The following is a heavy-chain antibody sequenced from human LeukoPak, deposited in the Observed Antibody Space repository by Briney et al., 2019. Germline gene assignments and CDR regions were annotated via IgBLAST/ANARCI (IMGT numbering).Heavy chain of an antibody. CDR2: ISAYNGNT. J-gene: IGHJ4*02. Sequence: ASVKVSCKASGCTFTSYGISWVRQAPGQGLEWMGWISAYNGNTNYAQKLQGRVTMTTDTSTSTAYMELRSLRSDDTAVYYCARSTSEPTAFDYWGQGTLVTVSS. D-gene: IGHD2-2*01. V-gene: IGHV1-18*01. CDR3: ARSTSEPTAFDY. CDR1: GCTFTSYG.